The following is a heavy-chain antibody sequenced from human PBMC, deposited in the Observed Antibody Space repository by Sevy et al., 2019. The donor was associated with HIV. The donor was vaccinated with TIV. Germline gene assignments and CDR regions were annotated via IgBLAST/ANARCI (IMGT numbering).Heavy chain of an antibody. V-gene: IGHV3-33*07. Sequence: GGSLRLSCAASGFTFSSYVMYWVRQAPGKGLEWAALIWYDGTIKYYADSVKGRFTISRDNSKDTLFLQMNSLTPEDTAVYYCARGVGYCGGDCYSIDYWGQGALVTVSS. D-gene: IGHD2-21*02. J-gene: IGHJ4*02. CDR1: GFTFSSYV. CDR3: ARGVGYCGGDCYSIDY. CDR2: IWYDGTIK.